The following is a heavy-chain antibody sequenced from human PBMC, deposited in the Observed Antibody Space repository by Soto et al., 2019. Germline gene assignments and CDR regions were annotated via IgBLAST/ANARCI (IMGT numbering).Heavy chain of an antibody. CDR3: TRSRYQDYGDYYYYYGMDV. CDR2: IRSKANSYAT. CDR1: GFTFSGSA. J-gene: IGHJ6*02. D-gene: IGHD4-17*01. V-gene: IGHV3-73*01. Sequence: GGSLRLSCAASGFTFSGSAMHWVRQASGKGLEWVGRIRSKANSYATAYAASVKGRFTISRDDSKNTAYLQMNSLKTEDTAVYYCTRSRYQDYGDYYYYYGMDVWGQGTTVTVSS.